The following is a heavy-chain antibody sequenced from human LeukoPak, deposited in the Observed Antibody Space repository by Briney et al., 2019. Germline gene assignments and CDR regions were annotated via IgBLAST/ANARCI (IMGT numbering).Heavy chain of an antibody. CDR1: GGSFSGYY. CDR3: ARDGAIVWNHGRYYYYYMDV. V-gene: IGHV4-34*01. D-gene: IGHD1-14*01. Sequence: SETLSLTCAVYGGSFSGYYWSWIRQPPGKGLEWIGEINHSGSTNYNPSLKSRVTISVETSKNQLSLKLSSVTAADTAVYYCARDGAIVWNHGRYYYYYMDVWGKGTTVTVSS. CDR2: INHSGST. J-gene: IGHJ6*03.